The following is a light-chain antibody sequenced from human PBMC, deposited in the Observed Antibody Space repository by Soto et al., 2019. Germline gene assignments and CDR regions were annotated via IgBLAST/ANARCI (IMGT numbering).Light chain of an antibody. CDR1: NSNLGAGYD. CDR3: QAYDYGLTAFV. Sequence: QPVLTKPHSVSGAPGQRVNISCTGNNSNLGAGYDVHWYQQLPGAAPKLVIFGNRNRPSGVPERFSGSKSGTSASLAITGLQAEDEADYYCQAYDYGLTAFVFGGGTKLTVL. V-gene: IGLV1-40*01. J-gene: IGLJ3*02. CDR2: GNR.